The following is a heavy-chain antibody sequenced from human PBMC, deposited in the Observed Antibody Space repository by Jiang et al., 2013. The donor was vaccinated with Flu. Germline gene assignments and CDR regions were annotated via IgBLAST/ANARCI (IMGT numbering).Heavy chain of an antibody. CDR1: GGSVNSGTYY. D-gene: IGHD3-22*01. J-gene: IGHJ4*02. CDR2: IYYSGST. CDR3: ARGVGRGYYDSSGSYFDY. Sequence: SGPGLVKPSETLSLTCTVSGGSVNSGTYYWSWIRQPPGKGLEWIGYIYYSGSTNYNPSLKSRVTISLDTSKNQHSLKLSSVTAADTAVYYCARGVGRGYYDSSGSYFDYWGQGTLVTVSS. V-gene: IGHV4-61*01.